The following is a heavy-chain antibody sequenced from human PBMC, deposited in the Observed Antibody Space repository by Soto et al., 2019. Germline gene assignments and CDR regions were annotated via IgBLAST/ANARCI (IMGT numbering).Heavy chain of an antibody. D-gene: IGHD4-17*01. J-gene: IGHJ4*02. CDR2: IKSKTAGGTT. CDR1: GFTISNPW. V-gene: IGHV3-15*01. CDR3: TTGKTTVTHGTDF. Sequence: GGSLRLSCTASGFTISNPWMSRIRQAPGKGLEWVGRIKSKTAGGTTDYAAPVKGRFTISRDDSSNTLYLQMNSLKTEDTAVYYCTTGKTTVTHGTDFWGQGTLVNGSS.